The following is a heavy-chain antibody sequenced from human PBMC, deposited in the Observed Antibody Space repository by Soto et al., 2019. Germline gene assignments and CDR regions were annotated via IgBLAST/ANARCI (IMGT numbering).Heavy chain of an antibody. Sequence: QVQLEQSGAAVKKPGSSVKVSCKASGGTFTSSVVSWVRQAPGQGLEWMGRIIPVFATATYAQTFQGRVTITADVSTSTAYMELSSLRSEDSAVDYCASSRTYIGDYHEVVVDYWGQGPVVTVSS. V-gene: IGHV1-69*18. CDR2: IIPVFATA. D-gene: IGHD1-26*01. J-gene: IGHJ4*02. CDR1: GGTFTSSV. CDR3: ASSRTYIGDYHEVVVDY.